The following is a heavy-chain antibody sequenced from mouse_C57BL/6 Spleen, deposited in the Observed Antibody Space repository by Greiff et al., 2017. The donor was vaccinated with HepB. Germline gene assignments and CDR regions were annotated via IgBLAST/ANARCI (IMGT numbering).Heavy chain of an antibody. CDR3: ARSMVRGHYSYDGYAMDY. CDR2: IDPSDSHT. Sequence: HLPQPFPSLFPPVSSFPPSCKPPVSPSPSYSLPSVKQRPGQPPPPLREIDPSDSHTNYNQKFKGKATLTVDKSSSTAYMQLRSLTSEDSAVYYCARSMVRGHYSYDGYAMDYWGQGTSVTVSS. CDR1: VSPSPSYS. V-gene: IGHV1-50*01. D-gene: IGHD2-12*01. J-gene: IGHJ4*01.